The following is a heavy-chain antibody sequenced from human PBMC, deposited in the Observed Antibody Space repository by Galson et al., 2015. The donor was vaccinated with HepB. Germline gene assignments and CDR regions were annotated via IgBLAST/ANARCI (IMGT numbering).Heavy chain of an antibody. D-gene: IGHD6-19*01. Sequence: SLRLSCAASGFTFSTYTMHWVRQAPGKGLEFASGFSNNGVTTYYADSVKGRFTISRDNSKNTLYLQMSSLRPEDTAVYYCVKGLLWLVRESRFDYWGQGTLVTVSS. J-gene: IGHJ4*02. V-gene: IGHV3-64D*06. CDR2: FSNNGVTT. CDR3: VKGLLWLVRESRFDY. CDR1: GFTFSTYT.